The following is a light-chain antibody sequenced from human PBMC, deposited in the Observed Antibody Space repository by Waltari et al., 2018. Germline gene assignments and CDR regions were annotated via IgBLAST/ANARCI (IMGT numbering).Light chain of an antibody. CDR3: QTWDRGTPI. Sequence: SYELTQPPSVSVSPGQTATISCSEAKSGYGFASWYQQKPGQSPALLIYQNRRRPLVVPERFSGSKSGNTATLTISGTQAMDEADYYCQTWDRGTPIFGGGTKLTVL. J-gene: IGLJ2*01. CDR2: QNR. V-gene: IGLV3-1*01. CDR1: KSGYGF.